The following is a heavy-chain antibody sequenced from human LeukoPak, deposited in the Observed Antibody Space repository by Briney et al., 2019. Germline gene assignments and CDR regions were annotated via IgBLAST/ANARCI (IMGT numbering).Heavy chain of an antibody. CDR1: GYTFTGYY. D-gene: IGHD6-13*01. CDR2: INPNSGGT. Sequence: GASVKVSCKASGYTFTGYYMHWVRQAPGQGLEWMGWINPNSGGTNYAQKFQGRVTMTRDTSTSTAYMELRSLRSDDTAVYYCARVDPGMQQLVPGPYWGQGTLVTVSS. V-gene: IGHV1-2*02. J-gene: IGHJ4*02. CDR3: ARVDPGMQQLVPGPY.